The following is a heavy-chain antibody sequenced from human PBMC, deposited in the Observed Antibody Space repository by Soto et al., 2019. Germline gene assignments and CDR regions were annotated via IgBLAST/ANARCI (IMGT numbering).Heavy chain of an antibody. CDR1: GYTFTSYA. J-gene: IGHJ6*02. CDR2: INAGNGNT. D-gene: IGHD3-16*02. Sequence: QVQLVQSGAEVKKPGASVKVSCKASGYTFTSYAMHWVRQAPGQRLEWMGWINAGNGNTKYSQMFQGRVTITRDTSASTAYRELSSLRSEDTAVNYWARALGLGELSLLGYYYGMDVWGQGTTVTVSS. V-gene: IGHV1-3*01. CDR3: ARALGLGELSLLGYYYGMDV.